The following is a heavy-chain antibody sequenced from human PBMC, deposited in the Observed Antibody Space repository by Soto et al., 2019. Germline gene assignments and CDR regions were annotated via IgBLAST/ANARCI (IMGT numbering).Heavy chain of an antibody. Sequence: ASVKVSCKASGGTFSSYAISWVRQSPGTGLECMGGFDPKDGLPVYAQNFEGRVTMTEDASTDTAFLEVENLRSEDTAVYFCATVVGLGRYYFDVWGQGSLVTVSS. V-gene: IGHV1-24*01. CDR2: FDPKDGLP. CDR1: GGTFSSYA. J-gene: IGHJ4*02. D-gene: IGHD3-9*01. CDR3: ATVVGLGRYYFDV.